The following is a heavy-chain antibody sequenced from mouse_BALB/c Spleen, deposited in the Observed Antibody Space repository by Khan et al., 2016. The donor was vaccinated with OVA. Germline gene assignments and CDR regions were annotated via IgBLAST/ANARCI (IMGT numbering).Heavy chain of an antibody. D-gene: IGHD1-1*01. V-gene: IGHV1-20*02. CDR1: GYSFTGYF. CDR3: ARIYSSDFDH. J-gene: IGHJ2*01. CDR2: IIPYIGET. Sequence: EVQLQQSGPELVKPGTSVKISCKASGYSFTGYFMYWVMQSHGKSLEWIGRIIPYIGETFYNQKFKDKATLTVDQSSSTAHMELQSLASEDSAVYYYARIYSSDFDHWGQGTTLTVSS.